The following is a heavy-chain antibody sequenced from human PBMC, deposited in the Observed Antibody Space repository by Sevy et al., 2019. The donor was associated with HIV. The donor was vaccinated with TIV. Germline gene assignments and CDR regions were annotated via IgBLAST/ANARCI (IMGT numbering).Heavy chain of an antibody. D-gene: IGHD3-3*01. CDR2: SDPSESQI. V-gene: IGHV5-10-1*01. Sequence: GESLKISCKGSGYSFNSHWITWVRQVPGKGLEWMGRSDPSESQINYSRSFEGHVTRSVDKSLTTAYLQWGSLKASDTAIYYCARHLYYDSYPDLAYWGQGTLVTVSS. CDR3: ARHLYYDSYPDLAY. CDR1: GYSFNSHW. J-gene: IGHJ4*02.